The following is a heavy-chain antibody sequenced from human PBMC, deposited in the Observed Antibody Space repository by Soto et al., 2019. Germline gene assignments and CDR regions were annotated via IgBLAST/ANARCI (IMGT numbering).Heavy chain of an antibody. CDR3: ARVSLIAAAGTEAPSYYYGMDV. CDR1: GGTFSSYA. D-gene: IGHD6-13*01. CDR2: IIPIFGTA. V-gene: IGHV1-69*13. J-gene: IGHJ6*02. Sequence: SVKVSCKASGGTFSSYAISWVRQAPGQGLEWMGGIIPIFGTANYAQKFQGRVTITADESTSTAYMELSSLRSEDTAVYYCARVSLIAAAGTEAPSYYYGMDVWGQGTTVTV.